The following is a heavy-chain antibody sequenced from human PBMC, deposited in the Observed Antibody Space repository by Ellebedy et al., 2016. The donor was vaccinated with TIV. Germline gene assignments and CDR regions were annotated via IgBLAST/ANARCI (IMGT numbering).Heavy chain of an antibody. V-gene: IGHV3-13*01. CDR2: IGTAGDT. D-gene: IGHD2-8*01. J-gene: IGHJ3*02. Sequence: PGGSLRLSCAASGFTFSIYDMHWVRQPTGKGLEWVSAIGTAGDTYYPGSVKGRFTISRENAKNSLYLQMNSLRAGDTAVYFCARRALSAFDIWGQGTMVTVSS. CDR3: ARRALSAFDI. CDR1: GFTFSIYD.